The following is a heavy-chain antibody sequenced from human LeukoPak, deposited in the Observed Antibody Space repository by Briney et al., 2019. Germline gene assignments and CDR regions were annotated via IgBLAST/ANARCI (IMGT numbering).Heavy chain of an antibody. D-gene: IGHD6-19*01. Sequence: PGGSLRLSCAASGFTFSSYSMNWVRQAPGKGLEWVSVIYSGGSTYYADSVKGRFTISRDNSKNTLYLQMNSLRAEDTAVYYCASGEWLPPDYWGQGTLVTVSS. J-gene: IGHJ4*02. V-gene: IGHV3-53*01. CDR2: IYSGGST. CDR3: ASGEWLPPDY. CDR1: GFTFSSYS.